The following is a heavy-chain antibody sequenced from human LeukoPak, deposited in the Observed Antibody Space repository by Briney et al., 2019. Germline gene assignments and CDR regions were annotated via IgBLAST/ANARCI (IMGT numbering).Heavy chain of an antibody. V-gene: IGHV1-69*04. D-gene: IGHD3-9*01. CDR2: IVPILGIA. Sequence: ASVKVSCKASGGTFSSYAISWVRQAPGQGLEWMGRIVPILGIANYAQKFQGRVTITADKSTSTAYMELSSLRSADTAVYYCASRERHYDILTDYWGQGTLVTVSS. J-gene: IGHJ4*02. CDR1: GGTFSSYA. CDR3: ASRERHYDILTDY.